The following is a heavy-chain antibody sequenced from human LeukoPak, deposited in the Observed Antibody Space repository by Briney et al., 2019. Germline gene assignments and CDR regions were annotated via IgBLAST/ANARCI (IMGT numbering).Heavy chain of an antibody. J-gene: IGHJ3*02. V-gene: IGHV5-51*01. D-gene: IGHD6-19*01. Sequence: AGESLKISCKGSGYTFTTSWIGWVRQMPGKGLEWMGIFYPGDSDIRYSPSFQGQVTISADKSISTAFLQWSSLEASDTAIYFCARGIAVAGTVYAFDIWGQGTTVTVSS. CDR1: GYTFTTSW. CDR3: ARGIAVAGTVYAFDI. CDR2: FYPGDSDI.